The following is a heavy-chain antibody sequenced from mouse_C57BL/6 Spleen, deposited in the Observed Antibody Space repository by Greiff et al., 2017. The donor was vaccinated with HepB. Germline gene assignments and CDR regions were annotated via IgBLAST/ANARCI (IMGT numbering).Heavy chain of an antibody. Sequence: VQLQQPGAELVKPGASVKLSCKASGYTFTSYWMHWVKQRPGQGLEWIGMIHPNSGSTNYNEKFKSKATLTVDKSSSTAYMQLSSLTSEDSAVYYCSRGDDGYEGAMDYWGQGTSVTVSS. CDR3: SRGDDGYEGAMDY. D-gene: IGHD2-3*01. CDR1: GYTFTSYW. J-gene: IGHJ4*01. V-gene: IGHV1-64*01. CDR2: IHPNSGST.